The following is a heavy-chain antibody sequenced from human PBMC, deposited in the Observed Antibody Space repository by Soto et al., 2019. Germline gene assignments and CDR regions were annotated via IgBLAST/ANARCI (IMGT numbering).Heavy chain of an antibody. V-gene: IGHV2-5*02. CDR1: GFSLTTYGVG. J-gene: IGHJ5*02. D-gene: IGHD3-10*01. CDR3: AHSYYGSGSLT. Sequence: QITLKESGPTLVKPTQTLTLTCTFSGFSLTTYGVGVSWIRQPPGKALEWLSLIYWDDDKRYRPSLRSRLTITHDSSKTQVVLTMTNVDPVDAGTYYCAHSYYGSGSLTWGPGTLVAVSS. CDR2: IYWDDDK.